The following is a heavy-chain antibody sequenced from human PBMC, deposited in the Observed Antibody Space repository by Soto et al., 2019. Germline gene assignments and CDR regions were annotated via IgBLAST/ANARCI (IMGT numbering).Heavy chain of an antibody. CDR2: IWYDGSNK. CDR3: ARDFWENYFDY. D-gene: IGHD3-16*01. V-gene: IGHV3-33*01. J-gene: IGHJ4*02. CDR1: GFTFSSYG. Sequence: GGSLRLSCAASGFTFSSYGMHWVRQAPGKGLEWVAVIWYDGSNKYYADSVKGRFTISRDNSKNTLYLQMNSLRAEDTAVCYCARDFWENYFDYWGQGTLVTVSS.